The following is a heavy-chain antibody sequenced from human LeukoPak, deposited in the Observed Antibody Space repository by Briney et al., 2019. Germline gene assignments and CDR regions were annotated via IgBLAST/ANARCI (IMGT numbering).Heavy chain of an antibody. V-gene: IGHV1-18*01. CDR1: GYPFTWYG. CDR3: ARVFCGSTSCYNSFDP. Sequence: ASVTVSCKASGYPFTWYGFTWVRQAPGQGLEWMGWMNTYNDNTKYAQKLQGRVTMTKDTSTTTAYMELRSLRSDDTAVYYCARVFCGSTSCYNSFDPWGQGTLVTVSS. J-gene: IGHJ5*02. D-gene: IGHD2-2*01. CDR2: MNTYNDNT.